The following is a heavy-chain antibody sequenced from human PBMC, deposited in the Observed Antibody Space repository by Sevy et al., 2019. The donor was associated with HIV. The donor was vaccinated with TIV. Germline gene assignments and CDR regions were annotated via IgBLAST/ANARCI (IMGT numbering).Heavy chain of an antibody. V-gene: IGHV3-49*03. J-gene: IGHJ4*02. Sequence: GGSLKISCTASGFTFGDYAMSWFRQAPGKGPEGVGFIRSKAYGGTTEYAGSVKGRVTISREDSKSIAYLQMNSLNTEDTAVYYCTRAGITMIVVVPFDYWGQGTLVTVSS. CDR2: IRSKAYGGTT. D-gene: IGHD3-22*01. CDR1: GFTFGDYA. CDR3: TRAGITMIVVVPFDY.